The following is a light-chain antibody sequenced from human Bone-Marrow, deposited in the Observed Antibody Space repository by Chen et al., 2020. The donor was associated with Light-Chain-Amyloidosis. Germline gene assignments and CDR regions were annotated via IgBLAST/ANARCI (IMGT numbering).Light chain of an antibody. Sequence: SYELTQPPSVSVSPGQTARITCSGDDLPTKYAYWYQQKPGQAPVLVIHRDTERPSGISERFSGSRAGTTATVTISGVQAEDEADYHGQSADSSGTYEVIFGGGTKLTVL. CDR3: QSADSSGTYEVI. J-gene: IGLJ2*01. CDR2: RDT. CDR1: DLPTKY. V-gene: IGLV3-25*03.